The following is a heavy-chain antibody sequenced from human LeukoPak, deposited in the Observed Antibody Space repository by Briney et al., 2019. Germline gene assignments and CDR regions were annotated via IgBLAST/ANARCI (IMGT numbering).Heavy chain of an antibody. CDR1: GYTFTDSY. CDR3: ARDRGGNSFDG. CDR2: INPNSDT. D-gene: IGHD4-23*01. V-gene: IGHV1-2*02. J-gene: IGHJ4*02. Sequence: ASVTVSCKASGYTFTDSYMPWMRQPHGQGLEWMGWINPNSDTNYAQKLQGRVTMTRDTSISTADMELNSLTSDDTGVYCCARDRGGNSFDGWGQGTLVTASS.